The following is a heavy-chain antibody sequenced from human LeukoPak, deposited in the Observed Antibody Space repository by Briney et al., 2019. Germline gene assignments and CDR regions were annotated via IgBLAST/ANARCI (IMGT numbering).Heavy chain of an antibody. J-gene: IGHJ4*02. D-gene: IGHD5-12*01. V-gene: IGHV4-61*01. CDR1: GGSVSSGYYY. Sequence: SETLSLTCTVSGGSVSSGYYYWSWIRQPPGMGLEWIGCIFYSGSTDYNSSLKSRVTISLDTSKNQFSLKLSSVTAADTAVYYCAGDDVATTGHFDYWGQGTLVTVSS. CDR2: IFYSGST. CDR3: AGDDVATTGHFDY.